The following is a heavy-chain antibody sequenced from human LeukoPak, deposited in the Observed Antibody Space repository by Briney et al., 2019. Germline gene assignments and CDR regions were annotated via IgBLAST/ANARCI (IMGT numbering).Heavy chain of an antibody. J-gene: IGHJ5*02. Sequence: SETLSLTCTVSGVSLTSGSYYWAWIRQPAGKGLEWVGRIHSSGSTNYNPSPNSRLTVSADTSNNQFSLKLSSVTAADTAIYYCATSASSGSNYFDPWGQGILVTVSS. V-gene: IGHV4-61*02. CDR2: IHSSGST. CDR3: ATSASSGSNYFDP. D-gene: IGHD4/OR15-4a*01. CDR1: GVSLTSGSYY.